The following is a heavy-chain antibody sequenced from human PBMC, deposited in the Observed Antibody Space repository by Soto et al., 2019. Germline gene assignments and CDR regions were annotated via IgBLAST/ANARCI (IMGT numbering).Heavy chain of an antibody. D-gene: IGHD3-10*01. Sequence: QVQLQESGPGLVKPSQTLSLTCTVSGGSISSGDYYWSWIRQPPGKGLEWIGYIYYSGSAYYNPSLKSRVTISVDTSKNQFSLKLSSVTAADTAVYYCARGRRMGYSGSGSDDFDYWGQGTLVTVSS. CDR3: ARGRRMGYSGSGSDDFDY. CDR1: GGSISSGDYY. V-gene: IGHV4-30-4*01. J-gene: IGHJ4*02. CDR2: IYYSGSA.